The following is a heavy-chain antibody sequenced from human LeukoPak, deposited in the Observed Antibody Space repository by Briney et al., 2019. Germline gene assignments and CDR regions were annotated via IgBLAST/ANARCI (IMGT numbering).Heavy chain of an antibody. CDR2: INSDGSSK. CDR3: ARTGIAARPTVWFDP. CDR1: VLTHCLYC. V-gene: IGHV3-74*01. Sequence: PGLSQRLSYAASVLTHCLYCMLWVPHAPTKARVCVSDINSDGSSKNYADSVKGRFTISRDNAKNTLYLQMNSLRAEDTAVYYCARTGIAARPTVWFDPWGQGTLVTVSS. J-gene: IGHJ5*02. D-gene: IGHD6-6*01.